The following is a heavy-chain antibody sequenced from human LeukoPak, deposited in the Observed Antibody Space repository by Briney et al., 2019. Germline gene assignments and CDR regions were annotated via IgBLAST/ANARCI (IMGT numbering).Heavy chain of an antibody. D-gene: IGHD3-22*01. CDR2: ISGSGGST. V-gene: IGHV3-23*01. Sequence: GGSLRLSCAASGFPFNNFAMSWVRQAPGKGLEWVSAISGSGGSTYYADSVKGRFTISRDNSKNTLYLQMNSLRAEDTAVYYCAKLLYYYDSSQPYWGQGTLVTVSS. CDR1: GFPFNNFA. CDR3: AKLLYYYDSSQPY. J-gene: IGHJ4*02.